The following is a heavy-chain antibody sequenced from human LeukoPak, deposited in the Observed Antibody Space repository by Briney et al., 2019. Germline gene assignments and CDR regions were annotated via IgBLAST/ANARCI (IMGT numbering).Heavy chain of an antibody. V-gene: IGHV1-2*02. CDR3: ARGRNWNFVEGADY. CDR2: INPKSRGT. J-gene: IGHJ4*02. D-gene: IGHD1-7*01. CDR1: GYTFTRYY. Sequence: ASVKVSCKASGYTFTRYYMHSVRQAPGQGVKWRGWINPKSRGTNYVQKFQGRVTMTRDTSISTAYMELSRLRSADTAVYYCARGRNWNFVEGADYWGQGTLVTVSS.